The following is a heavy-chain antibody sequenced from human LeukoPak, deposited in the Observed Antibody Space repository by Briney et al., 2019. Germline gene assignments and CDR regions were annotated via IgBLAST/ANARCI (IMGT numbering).Heavy chain of an antibody. V-gene: IGHV3-30*18. CDR3: AKDYGSDILTGHYPVGSSRFDP. Sequence: PGGSLRLSCAASGFTFSSYGMHWVRQAPGKGLEWVAVISYDGSNKYYADSVKGRFTISRDNSKNTLYLQMNSLRAEDTAVYYCAKDYGSDILTGHYPVGSSRFDPWGQGTLVTVSS. CDR1: GFTFSSYG. J-gene: IGHJ5*02. D-gene: IGHD3-9*01. CDR2: ISYDGSNK.